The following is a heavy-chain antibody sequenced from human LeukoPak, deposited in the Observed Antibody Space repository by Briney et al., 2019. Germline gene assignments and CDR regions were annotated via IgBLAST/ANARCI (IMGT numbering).Heavy chain of an antibody. V-gene: IGHV4-4*07. Sequence: SETLSLTCTVSGGSITSYYWSYIRQPAGKGLEWIGRIHTSGSTNYNPSLKSRVTMSVDTSKNQFSLKLSSVTAADTAIYYCAREFSGTSIAARVFDSWGQRTLVTVSS. CDR3: AREFSGTSIAARVFDS. D-gene: IGHD6-6*01. J-gene: IGHJ4*02. CDR2: IHTSGST. CDR1: GGSITSYY.